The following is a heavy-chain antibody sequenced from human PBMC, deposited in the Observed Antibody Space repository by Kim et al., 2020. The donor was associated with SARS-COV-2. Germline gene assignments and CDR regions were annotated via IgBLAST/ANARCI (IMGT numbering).Heavy chain of an antibody. Sequence: SETLSLTCAVSGGSISSSNWWSWVRQPPGKGLEWIGEIYHSGSTNYNPSLKSRVTISVDKSKNQFSLKLSSVTAADTAVYYCATRHPGITIFGVALMGWGQGTLVTVSS. J-gene: IGHJ4*02. CDR2: IYHSGST. CDR3: ATRHPGITIFGVALMG. D-gene: IGHD3-3*01. CDR1: GGSISSSNW. V-gene: IGHV4-4*02.